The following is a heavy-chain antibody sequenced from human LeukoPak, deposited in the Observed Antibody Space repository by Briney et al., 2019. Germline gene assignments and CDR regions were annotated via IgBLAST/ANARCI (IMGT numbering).Heavy chain of an antibody. D-gene: IGHD3-10*01. Sequence: GGSLRLSCAASGFTFSNYNMNWVRQAPGKGLEWVSGISSGGGSTSYADSVKGRFTISRDNSRNTLYLQMNSLRAEDTAVYYCAKDSYYNQAFDYWGQGTLVTVSS. CDR2: ISSGGGST. CDR1: GFTFSNYN. V-gene: IGHV3-23*01. CDR3: AKDSYYNQAFDY. J-gene: IGHJ4*02.